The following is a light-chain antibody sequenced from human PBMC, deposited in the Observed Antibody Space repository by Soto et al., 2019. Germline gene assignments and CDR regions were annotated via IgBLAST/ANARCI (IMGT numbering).Light chain of an antibody. CDR1: HNVCYN. J-gene: IGKJ4*02. CDR2: DAF. CDR3: QQHNGWPLT. Sequence: EVVLTQSPATRSLSPGDRDILSSRASHNVCYNLAWYQQRPGQAPRLLISDAFNRATGIPARFSGSGSGTDFTLTISSLEPEDFAVYYCQQHNGWPLTFGGGTKVEI. V-gene: IGKV3-11*01.